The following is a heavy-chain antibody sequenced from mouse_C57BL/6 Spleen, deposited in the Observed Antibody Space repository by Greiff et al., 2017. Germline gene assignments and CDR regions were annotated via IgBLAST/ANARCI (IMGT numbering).Heavy chain of an antibody. CDR2: IHPNSGST. D-gene: IGHD2-2*01. Sequence: VQLQQPGAELVKPGASVKLSCKASGYTFTSYWMHWVKQRPGQGLEWIGMIHPNSGSTNYNEKFKSKATLTVDKSSSTAYMQLSSLTSEDSAVYYCARSSMVTNWYFDVWGTGTTGTVSS. J-gene: IGHJ1*03. CDR3: ARSSMVTNWYFDV. V-gene: IGHV1-64*01. CDR1: GYTFTSYW.